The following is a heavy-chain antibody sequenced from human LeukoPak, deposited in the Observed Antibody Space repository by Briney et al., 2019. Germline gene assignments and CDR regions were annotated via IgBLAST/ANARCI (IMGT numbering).Heavy chain of an antibody. Sequence: SETLSLTCAVSGGSISSGGYSWSWIRQPPGKGLEWIGYIYHSGSTYYNPSLKSRVTISVDRSKNQFSMKLSSVTAADTAVYYCASTYYYDSSGYYYGAEYFQHWGQGTLVTVSS. CDR1: GGSISSGGYS. CDR2: IYHSGST. D-gene: IGHD3-22*01. J-gene: IGHJ1*01. V-gene: IGHV4-30-2*01. CDR3: ASTYYYDSSGYYYGAEYFQH.